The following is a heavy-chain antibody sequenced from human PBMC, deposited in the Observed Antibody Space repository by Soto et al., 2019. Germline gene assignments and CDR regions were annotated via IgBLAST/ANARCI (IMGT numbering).Heavy chain of an antibody. CDR1: GYTFTGYY. CDR3: ATDLYYDSSGYYWS. CDR2: INPNSGGT. V-gene: IGHV1-2*02. D-gene: IGHD3-22*01. J-gene: IGHJ4*02. Sequence: ASVKVSCKASGYTFTGYYMHWVRQAPGQGLEWMGWINPNSGGTNYAQKFQGRVTMTRDTSISTAYMELSRLRSDDTAVYYCATDLYYDSSGYYWSWGQGTLVTVSS.